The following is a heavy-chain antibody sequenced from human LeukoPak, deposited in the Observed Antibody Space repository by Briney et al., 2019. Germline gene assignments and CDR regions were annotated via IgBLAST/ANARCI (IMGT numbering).Heavy chain of an antibody. D-gene: IGHD6-6*01. CDR3: ARSSYSSSSSV. Sequence: GGSLRLSCAVSGFTFSGFWMSWSRQAPGKGLEWVASINSDGSEGYYVDVVKGRFTISRDNAKNSLYLQINSLRAEDTAVYYCARSSYSSSSSVWGQGTMVTVSS. CDR1: GFTFSGFW. CDR2: INSDGSEG. V-gene: IGHV3-7*03. J-gene: IGHJ3*01.